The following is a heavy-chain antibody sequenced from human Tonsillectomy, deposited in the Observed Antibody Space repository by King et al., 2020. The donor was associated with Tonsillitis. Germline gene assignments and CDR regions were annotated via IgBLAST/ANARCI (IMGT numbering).Heavy chain of an antibody. J-gene: IGHJ4*02. Sequence: VQLQQWGAGLLKPSETLSLTCAVYGESFKDYHWSWSRQPPGKGLEWIGEIDHSGSANYNTSLKSRITITVDKSKNQFSLKLNSVTAADTAVYYCARGRWDRSTNWYDVYFDYWGQGTLITVSS. D-gene: IGHD1-1*01. CDR2: IDHSGSA. CDR3: ARGRWDRSTNWYDVYFDY. V-gene: IGHV4-34*01. CDR1: GESFKDYH.